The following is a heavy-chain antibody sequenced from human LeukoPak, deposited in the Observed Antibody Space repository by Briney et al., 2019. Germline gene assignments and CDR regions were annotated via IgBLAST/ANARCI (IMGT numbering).Heavy chain of an antibody. Sequence: QTGGSLRLSCAASGFTFSSYWMSWVRQAPGKGLEWVANIKQDGSEKYYVDSVKGRFTISSDNAKNSLYLQMNSLRAEDTAVYYCARDIAVAGRGDYFDYWGQGTLVTVSS. D-gene: IGHD6-19*01. CDR1: GFTFSSYW. CDR2: IKQDGSEK. J-gene: IGHJ4*02. V-gene: IGHV3-7*01. CDR3: ARDIAVAGRGDYFDY.